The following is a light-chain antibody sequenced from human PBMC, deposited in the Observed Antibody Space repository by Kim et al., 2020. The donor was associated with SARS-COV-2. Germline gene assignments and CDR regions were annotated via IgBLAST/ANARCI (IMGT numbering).Light chain of an antibody. V-gene: IGKV3-15*01. Sequence: IVMTQSPATLSVSPGERVTLSCRASQSVRNNLAWYQQRPGQAPRLLIYGASTRATDVSDRFSGSGSGTEFTLTIRSLQSEDLAVYYCQQYNYWPLLTFGGGTKLEI. J-gene: IGKJ4*01. CDR2: GAS. CDR3: QQYNYWPLLT. CDR1: QSVRNN.